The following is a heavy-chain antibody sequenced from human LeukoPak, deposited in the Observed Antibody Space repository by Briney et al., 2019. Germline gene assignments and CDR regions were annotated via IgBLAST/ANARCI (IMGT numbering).Heavy chain of an antibody. Sequence: KTSETLSPTCTVSGGSISSYYWSWIRQPPGKGLEWIGYIYYSGSTNYNPSLKSRVTISVDTSKNQFSLKLSSVTAADTAVYYCARHYNDAFDIWGQGTMVTVSS. J-gene: IGHJ3*02. CDR1: GGSISSYY. D-gene: IGHD1-1*01. CDR3: ARHYNDAFDI. V-gene: IGHV4-59*08. CDR2: IYYSGST.